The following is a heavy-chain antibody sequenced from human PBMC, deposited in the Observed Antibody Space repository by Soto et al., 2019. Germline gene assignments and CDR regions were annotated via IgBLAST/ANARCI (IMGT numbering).Heavy chain of an antibody. CDR3: ARGVPAALDV. Sequence: SETLSLTCTVSGGSISSGGYYWSWIRQHPGKGLEWIGYIYYSGSTYYNPSLKSRVTISVDTSKNQFSLRLSSVTAADTAVYYCARGVPAALDVWGQGTTVTVSS. CDR2: IYYSGST. CDR1: GGSISSGGYY. D-gene: IGHD2-2*01. V-gene: IGHV4-31*03. J-gene: IGHJ6*02.